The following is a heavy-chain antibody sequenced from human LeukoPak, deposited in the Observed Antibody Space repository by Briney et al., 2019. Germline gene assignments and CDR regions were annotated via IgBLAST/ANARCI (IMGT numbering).Heavy chain of an antibody. Sequence: SETLSLTCTVSGGSISSYYWSWIRQPPGKGLEWIGYIYYSGSTNYNPSLKSRVTISVDTSKNQFSLKLSSVTAADTAVYYCASLYYYGSGSNWFDPWGQGTLVTVSS. J-gene: IGHJ5*02. CDR3: ASLYYYGSGSNWFDP. D-gene: IGHD3-10*01. CDR1: GGSISSYY. CDR2: IYYSGST. V-gene: IGHV4-59*08.